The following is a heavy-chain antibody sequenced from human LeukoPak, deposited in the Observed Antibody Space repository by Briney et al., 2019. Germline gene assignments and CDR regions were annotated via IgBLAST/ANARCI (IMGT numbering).Heavy chain of an antibody. CDR3: ARADCGGDCYYHLDY. V-gene: IGHV1-3*01. J-gene: IGHJ4*02. D-gene: IGHD2-21*02. Sequence: ALVKVSCKASGYTFTSYAIHWVRQAPGQRLEWMGWINVGNGDTKYSQKFQGRVTITRDTSASTAYMEVHSLTSEDTSVYYCARADCGGDCYYHLDYWGQGTLVTVSS. CDR2: INVGNGDT. CDR1: GYTFTSYA.